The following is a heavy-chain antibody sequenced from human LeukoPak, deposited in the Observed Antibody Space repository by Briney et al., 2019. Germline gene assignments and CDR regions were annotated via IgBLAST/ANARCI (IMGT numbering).Heavy chain of an antibody. Sequence: GGSLRLSCAASGFTFSSYAMHWVRQAPGKGLEWVGRIKSKADGGTTDYAAPVKGRSTISRDDSKNTLYLQMNSLKTEDTAVYYCTTERGYGSGSYPGWGQGTLVTVSS. J-gene: IGHJ4*02. CDR3: TTERGYGSGSYPG. CDR1: GFTFSSYA. D-gene: IGHD3-10*01. CDR2: IKSKADGGTT. V-gene: IGHV3-15*01.